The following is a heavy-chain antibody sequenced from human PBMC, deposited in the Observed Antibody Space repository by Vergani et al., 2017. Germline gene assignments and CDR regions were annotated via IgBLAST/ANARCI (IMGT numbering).Heavy chain of an antibody. Sequence: EVQLVESGGGLVKPGGSLRLSCAASGFTFSSYSMNWVRQAPGKGLEWVSYISSSGSTIYYADSVKGRFTISRDNAKNSLYLQMNSLRAEDTAVYYCARDTSSIAARRETYYYYGMDVWGQGTTVTVSS. CDR1: GFTFSSYS. CDR2: ISSSGSTI. V-gene: IGHV3-21*05. J-gene: IGHJ6*02. CDR3: ARDTSSIAARRETYYYYGMDV. D-gene: IGHD6-6*01.